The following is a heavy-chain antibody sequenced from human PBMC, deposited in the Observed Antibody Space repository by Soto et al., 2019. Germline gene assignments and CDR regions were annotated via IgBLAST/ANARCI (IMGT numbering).Heavy chain of an antibody. D-gene: IGHD6-13*01. CDR1: GFTFSSYA. CDR3: AKVGGVYSSSWYESAWFDY. CDR2: ISGSGGST. J-gene: IGHJ4*02. Sequence: GGSLRLSCAASGFTFSSYAMSWVRQAPGKGLEWVSAISGSGGSTYYADSVKGRFTISRDNSKNTLYLKMNSLRAEDTAVYYCAKVGGVYSSSWYESAWFDYWGQGTLVTVSS. V-gene: IGHV3-23*01.